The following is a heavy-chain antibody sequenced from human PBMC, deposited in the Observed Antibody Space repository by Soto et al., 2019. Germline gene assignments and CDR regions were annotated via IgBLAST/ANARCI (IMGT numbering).Heavy chain of an antibody. Sequence: GGSLRLSCEASGFTFSSYAMSWVRQAPGKGLEWVSGISGGGGTTYYADSVKGRFTISRDNSKNTLYLQVNSLRAEDTAVYYCAKDQAAGGTISRYXQDWGQGTLVTVSS. D-gene: IGHD6-13*01. J-gene: IGHJ1*01. V-gene: IGHV3-23*01. CDR2: ISGGGGTT. CDR1: GFTFSSYA. CDR3: AKDQAAGGTISRYXQD.